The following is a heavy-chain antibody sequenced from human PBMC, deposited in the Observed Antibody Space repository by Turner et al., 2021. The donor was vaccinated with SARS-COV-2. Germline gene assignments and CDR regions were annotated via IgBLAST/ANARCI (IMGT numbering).Heavy chain of an antibody. CDR3: ARLLNPGSYYYYYYGMDV. V-gene: IGHV4-39*01. Sequence: QLQLQESGPGLVKPSATLSLTCTVSGGSISSSNYYWGWIRQPPGKGLEWIGSIYYSGSTYYNPSLKSRVTISVDTSKNQFSLKRSSVTAADTAVYYCARLLNPGSYYYYYYGMDVWGQGTTVTVSS. CDR1: GGSISSSNYY. CDR2: IYYSGST. J-gene: IGHJ6*02. D-gene: IGHD3-10*01.